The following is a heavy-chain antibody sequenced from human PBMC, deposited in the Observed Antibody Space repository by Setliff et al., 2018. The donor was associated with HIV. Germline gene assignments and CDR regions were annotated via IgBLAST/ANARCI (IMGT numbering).Heavy chain of an antibody. V-gene: IGHV5-51*01. CDR1: GYSFTSYW. J-gene: IGHJ4*02. CDR3: ARVPRTGPLDY. CDR2: IYPGDSDT. Sequence: GESLKISCKGSGYSFTSYWIGWVRQMPGKGLEWMGIIYPGDSDTRYSPSFQGQVTISADKSISTAYMDLRSLRADDTALYYCARVPRTGPLDYWGQGTLVTVSS.